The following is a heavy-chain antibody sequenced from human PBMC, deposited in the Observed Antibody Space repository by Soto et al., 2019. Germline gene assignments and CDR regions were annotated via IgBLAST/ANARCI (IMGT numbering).Heavy chain of an antibody. CDR2: ISYDGSNK. CDR3: AKHHQLRPDIPVYYYYGMDV. V-gene: IGHV3-30*18. Sequence: QVQLVESGGGVVQPGRSLRLSCAASGFTFSSYGMHWVRQAPGKGLEWVAVISYDGSNKYYADSVKGRFTISRDNSKNTLYLQMNSLRAEDTAVYYCAKHHQLRPDIPVYYYYGMDVWGQGTTVTVSS. D-gene: IGHD2-2*01. J-gene: IGHJ6*02. CDR1: GFTFSSYG.